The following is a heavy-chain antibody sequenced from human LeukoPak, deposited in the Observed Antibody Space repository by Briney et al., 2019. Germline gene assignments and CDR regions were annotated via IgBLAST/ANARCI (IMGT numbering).Heavy chain of an antibody. CDR2: ISGAGDST. V-gene: IGHV3-23*01. D-gene: IGHD2-21*01. J-gene: IGHJ2*01. CDR1: GFTFSRSA. CDR3: ARDFWDDCESFDL. Sequence: GGSLRLSCAASGFTFSRSAMSWVRQAPGKGLEWLAAISGAGDSTYYADSVKGRFTISRDNSENTVYLQMNSLRADETAAYYCARDFWDDCESFDLWGRGTLVTVSS.